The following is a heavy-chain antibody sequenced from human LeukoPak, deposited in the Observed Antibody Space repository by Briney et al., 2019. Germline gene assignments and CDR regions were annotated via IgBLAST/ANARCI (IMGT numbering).Heavy chain of an antibody. CDR3: ARQGDDY. CDR2: ISSGSSAI. V-gene: IGHV3-21*01. J-gene: IGHJ4*01. D-gene: IGHD3-16*01. Sequence: GGSLRLSCEASGFTFTTYSMTWVRQAPGKELEWVSIISSGSSAIFSADALKGRFTISRDDAKNLLYLDMNSLRAEDTAVYYCARQGDDYWGHGTLVTVSS. CDR1: GFTFTTYS.